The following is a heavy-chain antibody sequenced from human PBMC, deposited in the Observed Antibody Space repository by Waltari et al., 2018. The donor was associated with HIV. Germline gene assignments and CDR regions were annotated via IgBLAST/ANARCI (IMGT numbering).Heavy chain of an antibody. CDR2: IYPDDTT. CDR3: ATGVRYYGP. Sequence: AESGGRLIQTGGSLGLSCTASNFCVSGKHVTLTPAAPGGALEWGAVIYPDDTTHDADSVIGRFTISRAKSRTTVLLLMNGLFVDDTATYFCATGVRYYGPWGQGTRVTVSS. CDR1: NFCVSGKH. D-gene: IGHD3-10*01. V-gene: IGHV3-53*01. J-gene: IGHJ5*02.